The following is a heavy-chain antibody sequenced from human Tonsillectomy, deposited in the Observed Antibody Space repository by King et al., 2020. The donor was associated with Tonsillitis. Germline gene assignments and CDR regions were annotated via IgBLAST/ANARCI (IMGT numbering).Heavy chain of an antibody. V-gene: IGHV4-31*03. CDR3: ARAAPGFGEFVGYYYMDV. CDR1: GGSISSGGYY. Sequence: QLQESGPGLVKPSQTLSLTCTVSGGSISSGGYYWSWIRQHPGKGLEWIGYIYYSGTTYYNPSLKSRVTISVDTSKNQFSLKLSSVTAADTAVYYWARAAPGFGEFVGYYYMDVWGKGTTVTVSS. CDR2: IYYSGTT. J-gene: IGHJ6*03. D-gene: IGHD3-10*01.